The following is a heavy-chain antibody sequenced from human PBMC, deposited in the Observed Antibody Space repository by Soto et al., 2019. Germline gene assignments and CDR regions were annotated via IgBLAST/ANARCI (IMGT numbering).Heavy chain of an antibody. Sequence: PSETLSLTCTVSGGSISSGGYYWSWIRQHPGKGLEWIGYIYYSGSTYYNPSLKSRVTISVDTSKNQFSLKLSSVTAADTAVYYCARDEYCSSTSCLVPYYYGMDVWGQGTTVTVSS. D-gene: IGHD2-2*01. V-gene: IGHV4-31*03. J-gene: IGHJ6*02. CDR2: IYYSGST. CDR3: ARDEYCSSTSCLVPYYYGMDV. CDR1: GGSISSGGYY.